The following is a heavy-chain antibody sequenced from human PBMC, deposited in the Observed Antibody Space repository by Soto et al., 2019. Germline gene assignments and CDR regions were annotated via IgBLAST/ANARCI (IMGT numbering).Heavy chain of an antibody. V-gene: IGHV3-21*01. Sequence: GGSLRLSCAASGFTFSSYSMNWVRQAPGKGLEWVSSISSSSSYIYYADSVKGRFTISRDNAKNSLYLQMNSLRAEDTAVYYCARSIPKYYDSSGYYFGYDAFDIWGQGTMVTVSS. CDR1: GFTFSSYS. J-gene: IGHJ3*02. CDR2: ISSSSSYI. D-gene: IGHD3-22*01. CDR3: ARSIPKYYDSSGYYFGYDAFDI.